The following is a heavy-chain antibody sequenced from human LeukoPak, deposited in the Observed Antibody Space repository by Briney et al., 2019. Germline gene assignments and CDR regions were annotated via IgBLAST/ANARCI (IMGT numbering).Heavy chain of an antibody. CDR2: ISGSGGST. J-gene: IGHJ4*02. V-gene: IGHV3-23*01. CDR1: GFTFSSYA. D-gene: IGHD3-3*01. CDR3: AKGDFWSGYDQKTFDY. Sequence: QTGGSLRLSCAASGFTFSSYAMSWVRQAPGKGLEWVSAISGSGGSTYYADSVKGRFTISRDNSKNTPYLQMNSLRAEDTAVYYCAKGDFWSGYDQKTFDYWGQGTLVTVSS.